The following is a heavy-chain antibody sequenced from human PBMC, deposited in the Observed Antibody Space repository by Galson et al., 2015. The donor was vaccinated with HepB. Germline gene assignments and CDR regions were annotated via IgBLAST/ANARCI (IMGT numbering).Heavy chain of an antibody. D-gene: IGHD2-15*01. CDR3: AGYLGYCSGGSCGFDP. Sequence: SVKVSCKASGGTFSSYTISWVRQAPGQGLEWMGRIIPILGIANYAQKFQGRVTITADKSTSTAYMELSSLRSEDTAVYYCAGYLGYCSGGSCGFDPWGQGTLVTVSS. CDR2: IIPILGIA. V-gene: IGHV1-69*02. J-gene: IGHJ5*02. CDR1: GGTFSSYT.